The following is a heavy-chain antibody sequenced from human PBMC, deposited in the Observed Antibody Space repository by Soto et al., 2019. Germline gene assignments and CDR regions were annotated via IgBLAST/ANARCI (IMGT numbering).Heavy chain of an antibody. V-gene: IGHV4-34*01. Sequence: SETLSLTCAVYGGSFSGYYWRWIRQPPGKGLEWIGEINHRGSTNYNPSLKSRVTISVDTSKNQFSLKLSSVTAADTAVYYCARGRPVDTAIWFDPWGQGTLVT. CDR3: ARGRPVDTAIWFDP. CDR1: GGSFSGYY. CDR2: INHRGST. J-gene: IGHJ5*02. D-gene: IGHD5-18*01.